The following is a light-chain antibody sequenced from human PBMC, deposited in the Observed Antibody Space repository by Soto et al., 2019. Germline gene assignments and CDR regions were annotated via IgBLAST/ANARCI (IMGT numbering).Light chain of an antibody. CDR1: QSVSSSY. CDR3: QQYGSSRT. V-gene: IGKV3-20*01. CDR2: GAS. J-gene: IGKJ1*01. Sequence: IVLTQSPGTLSLSPGERATLSCRASQSVSSSYLAWYQQKPGQAPRLLIYGASSRATGIPDRFSGSGSGTDFTLTISRLGPEDFAVYYCQQYGSSRTFGQGTKVDIK.